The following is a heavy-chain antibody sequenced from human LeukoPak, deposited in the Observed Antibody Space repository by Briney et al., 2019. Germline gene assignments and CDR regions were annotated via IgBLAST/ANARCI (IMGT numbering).Heavy chain of an antibody. V-gene: IGHV4-59*01. CDR1: YNSISDYY. D-gene: IGHD3-22*01. CDR2: IYHSGNT. Sequence: PSETLSLTCVVSYNSISDYYWSWIRQPPGKGLEWIGNIYHSGNTNYNPSLKSRVTLSLETSQNQFSLNLSSVTAADTAVYYCARERPDYYDSSGLFDYWGQGILVTVSS. J-gene: IGHJ4*02. CDR3: ARERPDYYDSSGLFDY.